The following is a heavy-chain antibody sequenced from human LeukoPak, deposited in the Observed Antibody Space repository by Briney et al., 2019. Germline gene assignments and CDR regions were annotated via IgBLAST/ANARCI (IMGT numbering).Heavy chain of an antibody. D-gene: IGHD4-17*01. J-gene: IGHJ4*02. CDR3: AKYGHSPYFDD. V-gene: IGHV1-46*01. Sequence: ASVKVSCKASGYSFTYHYMHWLRQAPGQGLEWIGIINPSGGSTNYAQKFQGRVTVTRDMSTSTVYMELSSLISEDTAVYYCAKYGHSPYFDDWGQGTLVTVSS. CDR2: INPSGGST. CDR1: GYSFTYHY.